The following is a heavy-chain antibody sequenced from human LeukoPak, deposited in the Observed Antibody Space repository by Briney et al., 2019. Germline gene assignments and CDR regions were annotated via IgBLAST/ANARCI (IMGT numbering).Heavy chain of an antibody. J-gene: IGHJ3*02. CDR3: ARLLVGALLVPFDAFDI. D-gene: IGHD1-26*01. CDR1: GYNFTSYW. V-gene: IGHV5-51*01. Sequence: EESLKISCKGSGYNFTSYWLGWVRQMPGKGLEWMGIIHPDDSDTKYSPSFQGQVIISVDKSISTAYLRWSSLKASDTAMYYCARLLVGALLVPFDAFDIWGQGTMVTVSS. CDR2: IHPDDSDT.